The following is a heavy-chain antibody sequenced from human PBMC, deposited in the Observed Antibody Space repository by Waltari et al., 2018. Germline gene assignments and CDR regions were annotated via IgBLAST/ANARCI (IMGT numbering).Heavy chain of an antibody. V-gene: IGHV4-34*01. J-gene: IGHJ4*02. CDR1: GGSFSGYY. Sequence: QVQLQQWGAGLLKPSETLSLTCAVYGGSFSGYYWSWIRQPPGKGLEWIGEINHSGRTNYNPSLKSRVSISVDTSKNQFSLKLSSVTAADTAVYYCARGYYDFWSGYYSSWGQGTLVTVSS. CDR3: ARGYYDFWSGYYSS. CDR2: INHSGRT. D-gene: IGHD3-3*01.